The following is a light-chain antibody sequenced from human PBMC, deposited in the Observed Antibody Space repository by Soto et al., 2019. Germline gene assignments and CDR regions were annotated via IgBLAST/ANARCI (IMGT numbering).Light chain of an antibody. V-gene: IGLV4-69*01. Sequence: QSVLTQSPSASASLGASVKLTCTLNSGHNSYAIAWHQQQPEKGPRYLMKVNSDGSHSKGDGIPDRFSGSSSGAERYLTISSLQSEDAADYCCQTWSTDIRVFGGGTQLTVL. CDR2: VNSDGSH. J-gene: IGLJ3*02. CDR3: QTWSTDIRV. CDR1: SGHNSYA.